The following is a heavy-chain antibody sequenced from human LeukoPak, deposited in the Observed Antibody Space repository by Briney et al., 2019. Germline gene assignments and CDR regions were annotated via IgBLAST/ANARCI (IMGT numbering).Heavy chain of an antibody. V-gene: IGHV3-21*01. D-gene: IGHD3-22*01. CDR3: ARRGYYDSSGYDY. J-gene: IGHJ4*02. CDR1: GFTFSSYA. CDR2: ISGSSSDI. Sequence: PGGSLRLSCAASGFTFSSYAMSWVRQAPGKGLEWGSSISGSSSDIYYADSVKGRFTISRDNANNSLYLQMNSLRAEDTAVYYCARRGYYDSSGYDYWGQGTLVTVSS.